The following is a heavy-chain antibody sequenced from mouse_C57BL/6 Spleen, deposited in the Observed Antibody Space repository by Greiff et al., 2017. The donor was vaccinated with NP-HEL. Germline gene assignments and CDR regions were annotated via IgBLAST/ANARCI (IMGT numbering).Heavy chain of an antibody. D-gene: IGHD2-3*01. J-gene: IGHJ4*01. CDR3: ARVVYDSAMDY. CDR2: ISYDGSN. Sequence: EVKLEESGPGLVKPSQSLSLTCSVTGYSITSGYYWNWIRQFPGNKLEWMGYISYDGSNNYNPSLKNRISITRDTSKNQFFLKLNSVTTEDTATYYCARVVYDSAMDYWGQGTSVTVSS. CDR1: GYSITSGYY. V-gene: IGHV3-6*01.